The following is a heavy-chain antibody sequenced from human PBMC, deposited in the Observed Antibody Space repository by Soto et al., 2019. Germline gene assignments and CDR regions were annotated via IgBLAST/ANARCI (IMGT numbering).Heavy chain of an antibody. D-gene: IGHD3-10*01. J-gene: IGHJ4*02. Sequence: PRGSPGLCCAASHVTCSNAGMNWARQGPGKGLEWVGRIKSKTDGGTTDYAAPVQGRFTISRDASKNTLYLQINSLKTADTAVYYCTTDPRVINRVRGEKREYWGQRTLDIGAS. CDR2: IKSKTDGGTT. CDR3: TTDPRVINRVRGEKREY. V-gene: IGHV3-15*07. CDR1: HVTCSNAG.